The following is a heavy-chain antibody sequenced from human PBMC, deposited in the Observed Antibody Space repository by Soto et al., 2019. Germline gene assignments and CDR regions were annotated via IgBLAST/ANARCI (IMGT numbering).Heavy chain of an antibody. CDR2: ISSSSGYI. CDR3: AREGPGSSSWYVDS. V-gene: IGHV3-11*05. Sequence: QVQLVESGGGLVKPGGSLRLSCAASGFTFSDYYMSWIRQAPGKGLEWVSYISSSSGYINYADSVKGRFTISRDNAKNSLDLTMNRLRAEDTAVYYCAREGPGSSSWYVDSWGQGTLVTVSS. D-gene: IGHD6-13*01. CDR1: GFTFSDYY. J-gene: IGHJ4*02.